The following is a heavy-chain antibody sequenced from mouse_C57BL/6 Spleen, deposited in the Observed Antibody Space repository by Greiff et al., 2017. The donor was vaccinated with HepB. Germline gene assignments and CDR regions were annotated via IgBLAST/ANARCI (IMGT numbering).Heavy chain of an antibody. J-gene: IGHJ4*01. CDR3: ARHGGVPYYYAMDY. CDR2: ISSGGSYT. CDR1: GFTFSSYG. V-gene: IGHV5-6*01. D-gene: IGHD5-1*01. Sequence: EVQGVESGGDLVKPGGSLKLSCAASGFTFSSYGMSWVRQTPDKRLEWVATISSGGSYTYYPDSVKGRFTISRDNAKNTLYLQMSSLKSEDTAMYYCARHGGVPYYYAMDYWGQGTSVTVSS.